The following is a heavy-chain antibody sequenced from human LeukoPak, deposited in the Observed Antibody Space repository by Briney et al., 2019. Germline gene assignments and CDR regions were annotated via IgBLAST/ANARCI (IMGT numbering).Heavy chain of an antibody. CDR3: AKLTTVVTPRAFDI. J-gene: IGHJ3*02. CDR1: GYIFTSYW. V-gene: IGHV5-51*01. CDR2: IFPGDSDT. Sequence: GESLKIPCQGSGYIFTSYWIAGARQMPGKGLGWMGIIFPGDSDTRYSPSFQGHVTISADKSINTAYLQWSSLKASDTAMYYCAKLTTVVTPRAFDIWGLGTLVTVSS. D-gene: IGHD4-23*01.